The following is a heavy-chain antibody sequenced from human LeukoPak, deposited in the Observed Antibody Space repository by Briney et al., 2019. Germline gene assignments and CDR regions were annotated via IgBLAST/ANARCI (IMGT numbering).Heavy chain of an antibody. Sequence: ASVKVSCKASGYTFTGYYMHWVRQAPGQGLEWMGWMNPNSGNTGYAQKFQGRVTMTRNTSISTAYMELSSLRSEDTAVYYCARGSPMNSYYYYYMDVWGKGTTVTVSS. CDR2: MNPNSGNT. CDR1: GYTFTGYY. CDR3: ARGSPMNSYYYYYMDV. J-gene: IGHJ6*03. D-gene: IGHD1-7*01. V-gene: IGHV1-8*02.